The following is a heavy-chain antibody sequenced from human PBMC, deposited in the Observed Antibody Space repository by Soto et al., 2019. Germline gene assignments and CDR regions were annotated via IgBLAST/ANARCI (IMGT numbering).Heavy chain of an antibody. Sequence: ASVKVSCKASGYTFTSYDINWVRQATGQGLEWMGWMNPNSGNTGYAQKFQGRVTMTRNTSISTAYMELSSLRSEDTAVYYCARDPNYYGSGSYYTAGYMDVWGKGTTVTV. CDR1: GYTFTSYD. D-gene: IGHD3-10*01. J-gene: IGHJ6*03. CDR2: MNPNSGNT. CDR3: ARDPNYYGSGSYYTAGYMDV. V-gene: IGHV1-8*01.